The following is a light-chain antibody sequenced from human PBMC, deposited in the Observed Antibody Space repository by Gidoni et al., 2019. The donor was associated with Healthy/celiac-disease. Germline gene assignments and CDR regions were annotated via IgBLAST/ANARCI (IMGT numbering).Light chain of an antibody. V-gene: IGKV3D-7*01. Sequence: EIVMTQSPATLSLSPGERATLSCRASQSVSSSYLSWYQQKPGQAPRLLIYGASTRATCIPARFSGSGSGTDFTLTISSLQPEDFAVYYCQQDRYTFGQGTKLEIK. CDR3: QQDRYT. J-gene: IGKJ2*01. CDR1: QSVSSSY. CDR2: GAS.